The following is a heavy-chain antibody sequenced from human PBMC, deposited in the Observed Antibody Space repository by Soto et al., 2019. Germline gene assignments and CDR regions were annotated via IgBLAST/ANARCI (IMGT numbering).Heavy chain of an antibody. CDR3: ARDSAYAFDI. CDR1: GFSFSTYS. Sequence: EVQLVESGGALVQPGGSLRLSCAASGFSFSTYSMNWVRQAPGKGLEWVSYIRSSDNTRSYADSVKGRFTISTDNAKSSLYLQMNSLRDDDTAVYYCARDSAYAFDIWGQGTMVTVSS. V-gene: IGHV3-48*02. CDR2: IRSSDNTR. J-gene: IGHJ3*02.